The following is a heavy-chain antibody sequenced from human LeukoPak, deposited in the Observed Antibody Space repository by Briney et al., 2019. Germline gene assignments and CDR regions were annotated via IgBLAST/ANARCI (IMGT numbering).Heavy chain of an antibody. V-gene: IGHV3-7*01. CDR3: AELGITMIGGV. CDR2: IKEDGSKK. CDR1: GFTFSSYE. Sequence: PGGSLRLSCAASGFTFSSYEMNWVRQARGKGLEWVANIKEDGSKKDYVDSVKGRFTISRDNAKNSLYLQMNSLRAEDTAVYYCAELGITMIGGVWGKGTTVTISS. D-gene: IGHD3-10*02. J-gene: IGHJ6*04.